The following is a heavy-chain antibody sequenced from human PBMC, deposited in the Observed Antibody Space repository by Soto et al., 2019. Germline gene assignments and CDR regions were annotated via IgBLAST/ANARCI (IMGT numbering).Heavy chain of an antibody. Sequence: SETLSLTCAVSGLSVSSTNWWSWVRLTAGKGLEWIGEVFHPGIAKYSPSLESRVTMSMDESRNQLSLEIRSMTAADTAVYYCARDVFYGGFSLCYWGHGTLVPVSS. CDR3: ARDVFYGGFSLCY. J-gene: IGHJ4*01. D-gene: IGHD4-17*01. CDR1: GLSVSSTNW. V-gene: IGHV4-4*02. CDR2: VFHPGIA.